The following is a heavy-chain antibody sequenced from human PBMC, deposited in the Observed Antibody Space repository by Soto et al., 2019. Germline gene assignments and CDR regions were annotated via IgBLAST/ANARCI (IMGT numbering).Heavy chain of an antibody. V-gene: IGHV4-59*02. D-gene: IGHD2-2*01. CDR1: GGSVSSYY. J-gene: IGHJ4*02. CDR2: IHYSGST. CDR3: ASYCSSSSCYPHFDY. Sequence: SETLSLTCTVSGGSVSSYYWSWIRQPPGKGLEWIGYIHYSGSTNYNPSLKSRVTMSIDTSKNQFSLRLSSVTAADTAVYYCASYCSSSSCYPHFDYWGQGTLVTVSS.